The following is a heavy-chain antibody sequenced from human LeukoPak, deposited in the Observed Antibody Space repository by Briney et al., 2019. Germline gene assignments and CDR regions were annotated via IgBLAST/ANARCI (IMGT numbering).Heavy chain of an antibody. J-gene: IGHJ1*01. D-gene: IGHD3-22*01. CDR3: ARAPAEIGGYYPEYFRH. V-gene: IGHV3-74*01. Sequence: GGSLRLSCAASGFTCSRYWMHWVRQALGKGLVWVSRIKSDGSTNYADSVKGRFTISRDNAKNTVSLQMNSLRAEDTGVYYCARAPAEIGGYYPEYFRHWGQGTLVTVSS. CDR2: IKSDGST. CDR1: GFTCSRYW.